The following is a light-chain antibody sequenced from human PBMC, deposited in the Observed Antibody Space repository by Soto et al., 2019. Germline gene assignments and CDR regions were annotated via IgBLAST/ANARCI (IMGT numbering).Light chain of an antibody. CDR2: AVS. J-gene: IGLJ2*01. V-gene: IGLV2-14*03. Sequence: QSVLTQPASVSGSPGQSITISCTGTSSDVGDHNSVSWYQQQPGKAPKLMIYAVSNRPSGVSNRFSGAKSGNTASLTISGLQAEDEADYYCGSYTTRITVIFGGGTKVTVL. CDR1: SSDVGDHNS. CDR3: GSYTTRITVI.